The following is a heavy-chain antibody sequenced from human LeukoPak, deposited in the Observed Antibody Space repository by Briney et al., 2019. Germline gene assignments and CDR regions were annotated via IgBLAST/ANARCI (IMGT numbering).Heavy chain of an antibody. D-gene: IGHD6-13*01. CDR3: ARGASRAAGTSLYYYYYYMDV. CDR1: GYTFTGYY. CDR2: INPNSGGT. V-gene: IGHV1-2*02. Sequence: GASVKVSCKASGYTFTGYYMHWVRQAPGQGLEWMGWINPNSGGTNYAQKFQGRVTMTRDTSISTAYMELSRLRSDDTAVYYCARGASRAAGTSLYYYYYYMDVRGKGTTVTVSS. J-gene: IGHJ6*03.